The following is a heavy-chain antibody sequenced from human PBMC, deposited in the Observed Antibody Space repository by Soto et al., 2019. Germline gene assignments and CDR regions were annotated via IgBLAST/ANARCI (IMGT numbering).Heavy chain of an antibody. CDR1: GFTFSTSA. CDR3: AKGPTVFGAVISFDYYYGMYV. CDR2: ISGSGAGT. J-gene: IGHJ6*02. V-gene: IGHV3-23*01. D-gene: IGHD3-3*01. Sequence: PGGSLRLSCTASGFTFSTSAMSWVRQAPGRGLEWVSGISGSGAGTYYADSVKGRFTISRDNSKNTLYLQMSGLRAEDAAVYYCAKGPTVFGAVISFDYYYGMYVWGQGTT.